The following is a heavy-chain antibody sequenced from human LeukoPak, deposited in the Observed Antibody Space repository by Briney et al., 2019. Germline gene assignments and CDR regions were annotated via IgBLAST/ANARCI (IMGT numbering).Heavy chain of an antibody. D-gene: IGHD1-26*01. CDR3: ARASEWELLPIDY. CDR2: INPNSGGT. J-gene: IGHJ4*02. Sequence: ASVKVSCKASGYTFTGYYMHWVRQAPGQGLESMGWINPNSGGTNYAQKFQGRVTMTRDTSISTAYMELSRLRSDDTAVYYCARASEWELLPIDYWGQGTLVTVSS. V-gene: IGHV1-2*02. CDR1: GYTFTGYY.